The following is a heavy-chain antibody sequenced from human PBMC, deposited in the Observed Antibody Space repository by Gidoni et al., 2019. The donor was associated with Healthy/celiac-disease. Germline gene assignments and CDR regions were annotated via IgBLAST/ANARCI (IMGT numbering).Heavy chain of an antibody. Sequence: EVQLVESGGGLVQPGGPLRLSCAASGFTFSSYSMNWVRQAPGKGLEWVSYISSSSSTIYYADSVKGRFTISRDNAKNSLYLQMNRLRAEDTAVYYCATVPPAYCGGDCSRCGDYWGQGTLVTVSS. J-gene: IGHJ4*02. CDR3: ATVPPAYCGGDCSRCGDY. CDR1: GFTFSSYS. CDR2: ISSSSSTI. V-gene: IGHV3-48*04. D-gene: IGHD2-21*02.